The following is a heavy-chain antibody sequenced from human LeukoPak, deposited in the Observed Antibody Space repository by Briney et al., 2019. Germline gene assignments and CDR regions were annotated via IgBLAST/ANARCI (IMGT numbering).Heavy chain of an antibody. V-gene: IGHV3-74*01. Sequence: GGSLRLSCAASGFTFSSYWMHWVRQAPGKGLVWVSRISSDGITTSYADSVKGRFTISRDNAKNTLYLQMNSLRAEDTAVYYGTRGGGYSYVYLGYGGQGTLVTVS. CDR1: GFTFSSYW. J-gene: IGHJ4*02. CDR3: TRGGGYSYVYLGY. D-gene: IGHD5-18*01. CDR2: ISSDGITT.